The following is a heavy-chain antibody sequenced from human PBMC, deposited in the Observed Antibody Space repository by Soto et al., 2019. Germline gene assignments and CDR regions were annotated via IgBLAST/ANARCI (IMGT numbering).Heavy chain of an antibody. D-gene: IGHD6-13*01. Sequence: SETLSLTCTVSGDAINSYYWSWIRQPPGKGLEWIGYMSYSGSTNYNPSLKSRVTISLDTSKNQFSLKLSSATAADTAVYYCARDRNSGYYYGMDVWGQGTTVTVSS. J-gene: IGHJ6*02. V-gene: IGHV4-59*01. CDR1: GDAINSYY. CDR2: MSYSGST. CDR3: ARDRNSGYYYGMDV.